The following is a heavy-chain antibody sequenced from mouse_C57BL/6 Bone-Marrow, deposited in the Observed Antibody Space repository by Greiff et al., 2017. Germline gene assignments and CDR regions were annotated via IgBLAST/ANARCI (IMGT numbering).Heavy chain of an antibody. CDR1: GYTFTSYW. Sequence: VQLQQSGTVLARPGASVKMSCKTSGYTFTSYWMHWVNQRPGQGLEWIGAIYPGNSDTSYNQKFKGKAKLTAVTSASTAYMELSSLTNEDSAVYYCTREDYDYFAWFAYWGQGTLVTVSA. J-gene: IGHJ3*01. V-gene: IGHV1-5*01. CDR2: IYPGNSDT. D-gene: IGHD2-4*01. CDR3: TREDYDYFAWFAY.